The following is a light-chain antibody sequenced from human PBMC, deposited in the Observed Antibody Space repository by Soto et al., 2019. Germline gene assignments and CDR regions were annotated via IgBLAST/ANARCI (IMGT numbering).Light chain of an antibody. Sequence: QSVLTQPPSASGTPGQRVTISCSGGSSNIGRNPVNWYLQLPGTAPKLLIYTNNQRPSGVPDRVSASKSGTSASLTISGLQSEDKADYYCATWDDSLYGMVFGGGTKLTVL. CDR3: ATWDDSLYGMV. J-gene: IGLJ2*01. CDR1: SSNIGRNP. CDR2: TNN. V-gene: IGLV1-44*01.